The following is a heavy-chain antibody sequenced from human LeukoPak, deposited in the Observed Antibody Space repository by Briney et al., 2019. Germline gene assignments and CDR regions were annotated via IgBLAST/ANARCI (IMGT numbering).Heavy chain of an antibody. V-gene: IGHV1-2*06. Sequence: GASVKVSCKASGYTFTGYYMHWVRQAPGQGLEWMGRINPNSGGTNYAQKFQGRVTMTRDTSISTAYMELSRLRFDDTAVYYCARSPVYYYYYMDVWGKGTTVTVSS. CDR1: GYTFTGYY. CDR2: INPNSGGT. CDR3: ARSPVYYYYYMDV. J-gene: IGHJ6*03.